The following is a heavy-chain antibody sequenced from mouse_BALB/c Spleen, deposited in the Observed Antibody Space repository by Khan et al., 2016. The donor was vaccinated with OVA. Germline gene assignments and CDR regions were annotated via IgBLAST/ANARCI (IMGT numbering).Heavy chain of an antibody. CDR1: GYTFTNYG. D-gene: IGHD1-1*01. CDR3: ARGVNYYGSWFAY. CDR2: INTYTGEP. J-gene: IGHJ3*01. Sequence: QIQLVQSGPELKKPGETVKISCKTSGYTFTNYGMNWVKQAPGKALKWMGWINTYTGEPTYADDFKGRFAFSLETSASTAYLQINSLKNEDMATYFCARGVNYYGSWFAYWGQGTLVTVSA. V-gene: IGHV9-1*02.